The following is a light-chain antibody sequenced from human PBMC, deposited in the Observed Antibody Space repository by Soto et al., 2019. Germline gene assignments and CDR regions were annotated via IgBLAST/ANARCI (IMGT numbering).Light chain of an antibody. CDR2: DDR. Sequence: SYELTQPPSVSVATGQTARSTCGGTNIGRKSVHWYQQKPGQAPVVVVYDDRDRPSGIPERFSGSNSGNTAALTISRVEAGDEADYYCQLWDSNSDHVVFGGGTKVTVL. CDR3: QLWDSNSDHVV. CDR1: NIGRKS. J-gene: IGLJ2*01. V-gene: IGLV3-21*02.